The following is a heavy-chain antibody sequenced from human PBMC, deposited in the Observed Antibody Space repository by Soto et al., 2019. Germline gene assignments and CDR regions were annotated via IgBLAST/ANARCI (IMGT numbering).Heavy chain of an antibody. D-gene: IGHD3-10*01. J-gene: IGHJ4*02. CDR2: IVPILGPA. Sequence: QVQLVQSGAEVKKPGSSVNVSCKASGGTFNTFAISWVRQAPGQGLEYLGGIVPILGPAFYAQRFQGRVTITADKTTNTRYLELNSMVAGDTAVYYCTGAAKAHFNSWGRGTQVTVSS. CDR1: GGTFNTFA. V-gene: IGHV1-69*06. CDR3: TGAAKAHFNS.